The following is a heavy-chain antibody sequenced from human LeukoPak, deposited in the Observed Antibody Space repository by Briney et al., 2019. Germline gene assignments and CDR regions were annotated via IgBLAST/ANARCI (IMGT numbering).Heavy chain of an antibody. V-gene: IGHV1-2*02. Sequence: GASVKVSCKASGYTFTGYYMHWVRQAPGQGLEWMGWINPNSGGTNYAQKLQGRVTMTTDTSTSTAYMELRSLRSDDTAVYYCARGPDYGDYVDYWGQGTLVTVSS. CDR1: GYTFTGYY. CDR3: ARGPDYGDYVDY. CDR2: INPNSGGT. J-gene: IGHJ4*02. D-gene: IGHD4-17*01.